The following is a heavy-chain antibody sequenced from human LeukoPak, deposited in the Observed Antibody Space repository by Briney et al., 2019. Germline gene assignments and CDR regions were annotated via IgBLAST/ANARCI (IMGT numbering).Heavy chain of an antibody. CDR2: IIPIFGTA. J-gene: IGHJ4*02. CDR3: ARDTILNSIAVAGSFDY. D-gene: IGHD6-19*01. Sequence: GASVKVSCKASGGTFSSYAISWVRQAPRQGLEWMGGIIPIFGTANYAQKFQGRVTITADESTSTAYMELSSLRSEDTAVYYCARDTILNSIAVAGSFDYWGQGTLVTVSS. V-gene: IGHV1-69*13. CDR1: GGTFSSYA.